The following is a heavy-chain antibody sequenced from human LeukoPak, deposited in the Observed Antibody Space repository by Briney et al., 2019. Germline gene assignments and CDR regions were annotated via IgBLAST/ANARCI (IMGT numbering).Heavy chain of an antibody. D-gene: IGHD3-10*01. J-gene: IGHJ3*01. CDR1: GFTFSSYA. CDR3: AKGGGIDAFDF. Sequence: PGGSLRLSCAASGFTFSSYAMSWVRQAPGKGLEWVSTISGGSGSRDYGDSVKGRFTISRDNSKNTLYLQMNSLRAEDTALYYCAKGGGIDAFDFWGQGTMVTVSS. V-gene: IGHV3-23*01. CDR2: ISGGSGSR.